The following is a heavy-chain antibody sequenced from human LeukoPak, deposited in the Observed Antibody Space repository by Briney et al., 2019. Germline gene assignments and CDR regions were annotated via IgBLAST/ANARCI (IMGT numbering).Heavy chain of an antibody. Sequence: SGGSLRLSCAASGFTFSSYWMSWVRQAPGKGLEWVANIKQDGSEKYYVDSVKGRFTISRDNSKNTLYLQMNSLRAEDTAVYYCAKDRAPYGDYINWFDPWGQGTLVTVSS. CDR1: GFTFSSYW. CDR2: IKQDGSEK. J-gene: IGHJ5*02. V-gene: IGHV3-7*01. CDR3: AKDRAPYGDYINWFDP. D-gene: IGHD4-17*01.